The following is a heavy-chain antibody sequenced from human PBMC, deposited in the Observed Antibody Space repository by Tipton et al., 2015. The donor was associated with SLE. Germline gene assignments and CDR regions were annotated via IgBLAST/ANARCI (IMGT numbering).Heavy chain of an antibody. J-gene: IGHJ4*02. CDR1: GGSFSGYH. CDR2: IADTGSP. Sequence: TLSLTCAVSGGSFSGYHWTWIRQPPGQGLEWIGEIADTGSPNYNPSLKSRVTISLDTSKSQFSLILNSLTAADTAVYYCARGPFQRWPPDAYWGQGTLVTVSS. CDR3: ARGPFQRWPPDAY. V-gene: IGHV4-34*01. D-gene: IGHD6-19*01.